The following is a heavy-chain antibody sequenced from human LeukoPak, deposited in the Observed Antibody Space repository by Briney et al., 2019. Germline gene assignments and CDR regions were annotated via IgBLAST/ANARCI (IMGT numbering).Heavy chain of an antibody. CDR3: ARDNQGGRDGYNWVY. Sequence: GASVKVSCKASGYTFTGYYMHWVRQAPGQGLEWMGRINPNSGGTNYAQKFQGRATMTRDTSISTAYMELSRLRSDDTAVYYCARDNQGGRDGYNWVYWGQGTLVTVSS. V-gene: IGHV1-2*06. CDR1: GYTFTGYY. CDR2: INPNSGGT. J-gene: IGHJ4*02. D-gene: IGHD5-24*01.